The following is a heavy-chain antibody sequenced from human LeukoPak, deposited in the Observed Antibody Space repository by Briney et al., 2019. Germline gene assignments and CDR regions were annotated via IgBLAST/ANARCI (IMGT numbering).Heavy chain of an antibody. CDR3: ARSIPGIAVKHHFDY. D-gene: IGHD6-19*01. Sequence: SETLSLTCTVSGGSISSYYWSWLRQPPGKGLEWIGYIYYSGSTNYNPSLKSRVTISVDTSKNQFSLKLSSVTAADTAVYYCARSIPGIAVKHHFDYWGQGTLVTVSS. CDR1: GGSISSYY. J-gene: IGHJ4*02. CDR2: IYYSGST. V-gene: IGHV4-59*01.